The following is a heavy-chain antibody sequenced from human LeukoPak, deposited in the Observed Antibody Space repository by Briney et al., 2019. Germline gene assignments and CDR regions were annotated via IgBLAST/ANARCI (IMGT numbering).Heavy chain of an antibody. CDR1: GFTFSSYW. J-gene: IGHJ4*01. CDR3: ATSRTNDY. CDR2: IKQDGSDK. D-gene: IGHD1-14*01. Sequence: GGSLRLSCEASGFTFSSYWMSWVRQAPGKGLEWVAIIKQDGSDKYYVDSVKGRFAISRDNAEKSLYLQMNSLRAEDTAVYYCATSRTNDYWGRGTLVTVSS. V-gene: IGHV3-7*03.